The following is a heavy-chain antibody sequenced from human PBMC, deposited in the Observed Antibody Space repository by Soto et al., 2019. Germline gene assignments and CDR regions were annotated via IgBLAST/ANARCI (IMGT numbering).Heavy chain of an antibody. Sequence: SETLSLTCAVYGWSFSGYYWSWIRQPPGKGLEWIGEINHSGSTNYNPSLKSRVTISVDTSKNQFSLKLSSVTAADTAVYYCARGRVSYYYDSSGYSLKPAFDIWGQGTMVT. J-gene: IGHJ3*02. CDR1: GWSFSGYY. D-gene: IGHD3-22*01. CDR2: INHSGST. CDR3: ARGRVSYYYDSSGYSLKPAFDI. V-gene: IGHV4-34*01.